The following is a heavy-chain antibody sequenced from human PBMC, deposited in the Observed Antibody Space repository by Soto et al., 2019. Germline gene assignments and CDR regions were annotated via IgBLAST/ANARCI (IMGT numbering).Heavy chain of an antibody. D-gene: IGHD2-2*02. CDR2: INSDGSST. CDR1: GFTFSSYW. V-gene: IGHV3-74*01. Sequence: EVQLVESGGGLVQPGGSLRLSCAASGFTFSSYWMHWVRQAPGKGLVWVSRINSDGSSTSYADSVKGRFTISRDNAKNTLYLQMNSLRAEVTAVYYCARGGVGRYCSSTSCYTWVFDYWGQGTLVTVSS. J-gene: IGHJ4*02. CDR3: ARGGVGRYCSSTSCYTWVFDY.